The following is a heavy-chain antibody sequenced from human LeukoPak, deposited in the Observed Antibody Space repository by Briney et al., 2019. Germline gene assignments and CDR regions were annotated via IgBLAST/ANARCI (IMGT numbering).Heavy chain of an antibody. CDR3: AELGITMIGGV. V-gene: IGHV3-21*04. J-gene: IGHJ6*04. D-gene: IGHD3-10*02. Sequence: GGSLRLSCAASGFTFSSYGMHWVRQAPGKGLEWVSGISWNSGSMIYADSVKGRFTISRDNAKNSLYLQMNSLRAEDTAVYYCAELGITMIGGVWGKGTTVTISS. CDR1: GFTFSSYG. CDR2: ISWNSGSM.